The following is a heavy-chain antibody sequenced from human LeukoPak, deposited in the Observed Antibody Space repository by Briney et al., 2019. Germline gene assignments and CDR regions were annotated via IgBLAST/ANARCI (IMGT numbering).Heavy chain of an antibody. CDR3: AKEGYSYLSQIDY. CDR1: GFTFSSYG. CDR2: ISGSGGST. Sequence: PGGTLRLSCAASGFTFSSYGMSWVRQAPGKGLEWVSAISGSGGSTYYADSVKGRFTISRDNSKNTLYLQMNSLRAEDTAVYYCAKEGYSYLSQIDYWGQGTLVTVSS. D-gene: IGHD5-18*01. V-gene: IGHV3-23*01. J-gene: IGHJ4*02.